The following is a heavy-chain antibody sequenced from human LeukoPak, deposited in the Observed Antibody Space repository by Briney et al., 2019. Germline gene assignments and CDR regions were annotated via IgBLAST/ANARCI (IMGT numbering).Heavy chain of an antibody. CDR2: IYSGGST. Sequence: PGGSLRLSCAASGFTVSSNYMSWVRQAPGKGLEWASVIYSGGSTYYADSVKGRFTISRDNSKNTLYLQMNSLRAEDTAVYYCTTDPYYYDSSDQDYFDYWGQGTLVTVSS. D-gene: IGHD3-22*01. V-gene: IGHV3-53*01. J-gene: IGHJ4*02. CDR1: GFTVSSNY. CDR3: TTDPYYYDSSDQDYFDY.